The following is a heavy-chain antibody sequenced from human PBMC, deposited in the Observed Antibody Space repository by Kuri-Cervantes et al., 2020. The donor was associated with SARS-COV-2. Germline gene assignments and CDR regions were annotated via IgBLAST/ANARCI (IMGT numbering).Heavy chain of an antibody. V-gene: IGHV4-31*03. D-gene: IGHD4-17*01. CDR1: GGSISSGGYY. CDR2: IYYSGST. Sequence: SETLSLTCTVSGGSISSGGYYWSWIRQHPGKGLEWIGYIYYSGSTYYNPSLKSRVTISVDASKNQFSLKLTSVTAADTAVYYCARHDYGDYGLHCYDPWGQGTLVTVSS. J-gene: IGHJ5*02. CDR3: ARHDYGDYGLHCYDP.